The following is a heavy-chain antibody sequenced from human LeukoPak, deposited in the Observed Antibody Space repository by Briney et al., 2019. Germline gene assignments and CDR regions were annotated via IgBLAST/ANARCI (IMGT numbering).Heavy chain of an antibody. J-gene: IGHJ5*02. CDR1: GGTFSSYA. V-gene: IGHV1-69*05. D-gene: IGHD3-10*01. CDR2: IIPIFGTA. CDR3: AKDLLRVYYGSGSGWFDP. Sequence: GSSVKVSCKASGGTFSSYAISWVRQAPGQGLEWMGRIIPIFGTANYAQKFQGRVTITTDESTSTAYMELSSLRSEDTAVYYCAKDLLRVYYGSGSGWFDPWGQGTLVTVSS.